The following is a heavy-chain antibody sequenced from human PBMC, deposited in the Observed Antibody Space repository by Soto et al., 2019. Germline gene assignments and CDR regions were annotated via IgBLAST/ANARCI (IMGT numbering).Heavy chain of an antibody. V-gene: IGHV4-34*01. CDR1: GGSFSGYY. CDR3: ARDPYIVVVPAARGWFDY. D-gene: IGHD2-2*01. J-gene: IGHJ4*02. CDR2: INHSGST. Sequence: VQLQQWGAGLLKPSETLSLTCAVYGGSFSGYYWSWIRQPPGKGLEWIGEINHSGSTNYNPSLKSRVTISVDTSKNQFSLKLSSVTAADTAVYYCARDPYIVVVPAARGWFDYWGQGTLVTVSS.